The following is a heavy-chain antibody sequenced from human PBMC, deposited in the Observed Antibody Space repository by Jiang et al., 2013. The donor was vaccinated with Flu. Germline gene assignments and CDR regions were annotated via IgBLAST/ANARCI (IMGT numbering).Heavy chain of an antibody. CDR3: ATDRVTAGYSSGWYHPLDY. V-gene: IGHV3-15*01. D-gene: IGHD6-19*01. CDR2: IKPKTDGGTT. CDR1: RFTFSNAW. Sequence: LVKPGGSLRLSCVGSRFTFSNAWMIWVRQAPGKGLEWVGRIKPKTDGGTTEYGAPVKGRFTISRDDSRNTVYLQMNGLKTEDTALYYCATDRVTAGYSSGWYHPLDYWGQGTLVTVSS. J-gene: IGHJ4*02.